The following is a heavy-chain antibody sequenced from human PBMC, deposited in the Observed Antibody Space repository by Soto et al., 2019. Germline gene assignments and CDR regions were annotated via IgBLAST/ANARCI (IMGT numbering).Heavy chain of an antibody. Sequence: ASVKVSCKASGYTFTGYYMRWVRQAPGQGLEWMGWINPNSGGTNYAQKFQGRVTMTRDTSISTAYMELSRLRSDDTAVYYCARGGYYYDSSGYYDYYGMDVWGQGTTVTVSS. CDR3: ARGGYYYDSSGYYDYYGMDV. CDR2: INPNSGGT. J-gene: IGHJ6*02. CDR1: GYTFTGYY. D-gene: IGHD3-22*01. V-gene: IGHV1-2*02.